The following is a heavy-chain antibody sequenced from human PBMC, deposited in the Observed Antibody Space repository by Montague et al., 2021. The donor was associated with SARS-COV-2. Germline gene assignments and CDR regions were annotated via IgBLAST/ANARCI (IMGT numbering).Heavy chain of an antibody. J-gene: IGHJ6*02. CDR3: AGKVLVGTGNYGMDV. Sequence: SLRLSRAASGFIVSANYITWVRQAPGKGLEWVSVMYSSGTIYYADSVRXRFTISRDNSKNTLYLQMNSLRADDTAVYYCAGKVLVGTGNYGMDVWGQGTTVTVSS. D-gene: IGHD1-1*01. CDR2: MYSSGTI. V-gene: IGHV3-53*01. CDR1: GFIVSANY.